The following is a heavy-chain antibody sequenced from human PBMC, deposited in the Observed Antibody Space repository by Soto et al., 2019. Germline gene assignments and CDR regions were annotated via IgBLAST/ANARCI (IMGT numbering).Heavy chain of an antibody. V-gene: IGHV1-18*01. Sequence: ASVKVSCKASGYTFTSYGISWVRQAPGQGLEWMGWISAYNGNTNYAQKLQGRVTMTTDTSTSTAYMELRSLRSDDTAVYYCARSRARRAAAGTGPYYFDYWGHGTLVTASS. CDR3: ARSRARRAAAGTGPYYFDY. CDR2: ISAYNGNT. CDR1: GYTFTSYG. D-gene: IGHD6-13*01. J-gene: IGHJ4*01.